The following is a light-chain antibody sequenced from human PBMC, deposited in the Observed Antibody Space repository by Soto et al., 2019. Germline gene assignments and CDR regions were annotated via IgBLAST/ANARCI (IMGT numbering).Light chain of an antibody. CDR1: QDIGTY. J-gene: IGKJ3*01. V-gene: IGKV1-9*01. CDR3: QQYDNLPFT. CDR2: AAS. Sequence: IQLTQSPSSLSASVGDGVSITCRASQDIGTYLAWYQQTPGKAPKLLIYAASTLQSGVPSRFSGSGSGTNFSLTISSLQPEDFATYYCQQYDNLPFTFGPGTKVDIK.